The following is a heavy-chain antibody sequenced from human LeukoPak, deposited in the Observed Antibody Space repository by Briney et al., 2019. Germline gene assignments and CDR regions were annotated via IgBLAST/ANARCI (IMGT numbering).Heavy chain of an antibody. J-gene: IGHJ4*02. Sequence: SETLSLTCTVSGGSISITNYYWGWIRQPPGKGLEWIGSINYSGSTYYNPPLQSRVTISVDTSKNQFSLKLSSVTAADTAVYYCARRSVGAIRPFDYWGQGTLVTVSS. CDR2: INYSGST. D-gene: IGHD1-26*01. V-gene: IGHV4-39*01. CDR3: ARRSVGAIRPFDY. CDR1: GGSISITNYY.